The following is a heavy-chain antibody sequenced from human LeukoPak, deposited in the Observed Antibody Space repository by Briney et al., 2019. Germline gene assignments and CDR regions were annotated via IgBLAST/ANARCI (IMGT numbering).Heavy chain of an antibody. J-gene: IGHJ4*02. CDR1: GYTFTGYY. V-gene: IGHV1-2*02. Sequence: ASVKVSCKASGYTFTGYYMHWVRQAPGQGLEWMGWINPNSGGANYAQKFQGRVTITTDESTSTAYMELSSLRSEDTAVYYCASGVARDGYNKVYWGQGTLVTVSS. CDR3: ASGVARDGYNKVY. CDR2: INPNSGGA. D-gene: IGHD5-24*01.